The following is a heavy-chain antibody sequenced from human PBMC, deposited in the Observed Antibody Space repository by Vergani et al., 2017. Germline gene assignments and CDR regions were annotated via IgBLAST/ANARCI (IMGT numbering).Heavy chain of an antibody. Sequence: QVQLVQSGAEVKKPGSSVKVSCKASGGTFSSYTISWVRQAPGQGLEWMGRIIPIFGTANYAQKFQGRVTITADKSTSTAYMELSSLRSEDTAVYYCARGSFIGGVAGHFDYWGQGTLVTVSS. V-gene: IGHV1-69*08. D-gene: IGHD6-19*01. CDR3: ARGSFIGGVAGHFDY. J-gene: IGHJ4*02. CDR1: GGTFSSYT. CDR2: IIPIFGTA.